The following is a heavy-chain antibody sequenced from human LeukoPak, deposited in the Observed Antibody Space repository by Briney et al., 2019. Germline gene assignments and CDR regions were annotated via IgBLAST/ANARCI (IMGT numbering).Heavy chain of an antibody. Sequence: GGSLRLSCAASGFSVRTTYMSWVRQTPGKGLEWVSVLYTGGGTDHADSVKGRFTISRDNSKNTLALQMNSLRAEDTAVYYCAKSGLNRFDYWGQGTLVTVSS. D-gene: IGHD2-15*01. J-gene: IGHJ4*02. CDR2: LYTGGGT. CDR1: GFSVRTTY. V-gene: IGHV3-53*01. CDR3: AKSGLNRFDY.